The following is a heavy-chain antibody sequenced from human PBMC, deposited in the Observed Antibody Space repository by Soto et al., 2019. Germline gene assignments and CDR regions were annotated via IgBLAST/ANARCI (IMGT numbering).Heavy chain of an antibody. D-gene: IGHD3-22*01. J-gene: IGHJ4*02. CDR3: ARDTPLFSFGYQRGNYFDY. V-gene: IGHV3-23*01. CDR2: ISGSGDST. Sequence: GSLRLSCAASGFTFSSYAMSWVRQGPGKGLEWVSAISGSGDSTYYADSVKGRFTISRDNSKNTLHLQMNSLRAEDTAVYYCARDTPLFSFGYQRGNYFDYWGQGA. CDR1: GFTFSSYA.